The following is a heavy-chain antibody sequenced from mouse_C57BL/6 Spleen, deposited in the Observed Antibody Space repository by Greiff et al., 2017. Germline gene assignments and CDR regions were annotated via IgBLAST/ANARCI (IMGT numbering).Heavy chain of an antibody. D-gene: IGHD1-1*01. J-gene: IGHJ2*01. CDR3: ARGLRGSSYRYFDY. Sequence: QVQLQQPGAELVKPGASVKLSCKASGYTFTSYWMHWVKQRPGQGLEWIGMIHPNSGSTNYNEKFKSKATLTVDKSSSTAYMQLSSLTSEDSAVYYCARGLRGSSYRYFDYWGQGTTLTVSA. CDR2: IHPNSGST. CDR1: GYTFTSYW. V-gene: IGHV1-64*01.